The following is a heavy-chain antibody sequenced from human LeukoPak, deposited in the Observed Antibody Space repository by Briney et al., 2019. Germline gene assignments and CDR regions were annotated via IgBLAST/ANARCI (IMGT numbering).Heavy chain of an antibody. CDR1: GFTFSSYS. Sequence: GSLRLSCAASGFTFSSYSMSWVRQAPGKGLEWVANIKPDGSEQYYVDSVKGRFTISRDNAKNSLYLQMNSLRAEDTAVYYCARVYGDAFGYWGQGTLVTVSS. CDR2: IKPDGSEQ. CDR3: ARVYGDAFGY. J-gene: IGHJ4*02. D-gene: IGHD4-17*01. V-gene: IGHV3-7*01.